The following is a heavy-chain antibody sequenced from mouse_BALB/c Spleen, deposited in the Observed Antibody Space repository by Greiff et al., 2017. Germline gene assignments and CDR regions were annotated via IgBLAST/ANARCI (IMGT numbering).Heavy chain of an antibody. Sequence: QVQLKQSGPGLVQPSQSLSITCTASGFSLTSYGVHWVRQSPGKGLEWLGVIWSGGSTDYNAAFISRLSISKDNSKSQVFFKMNSLQANDTAIYYCARNPYYYGHWYFDVWGAGTTVTVSS. CDR2: IWSGGST. V-gene: IGHV2-2*02. CDR1: GFSLTSYG. J-gene: IGHJ1*01. D-gene: IGHD1-1*01. CDR3: ARNPYYYGHWYFDV.